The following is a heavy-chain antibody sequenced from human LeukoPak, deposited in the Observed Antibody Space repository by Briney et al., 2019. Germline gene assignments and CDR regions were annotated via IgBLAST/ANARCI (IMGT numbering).Heavy chain of an antibody. CDR1: GGTFSSYA. V-gene: IGHV1-69*13. CDR3: ARVGPDGGNLGY. CDR2: IIPIFGTA. Sequence: SVKVSCKASGGTFSSYAISWVRQAPGQGLEWMGGIIPIFGTANYAQKFQGRVTITADESTSTAYMELSSLRSEDTAVYYCARVGPDGGNLGYWGQGTLVTVSS. D-gene: IGHD4-23*01. J-gene: IGHJ4*02.